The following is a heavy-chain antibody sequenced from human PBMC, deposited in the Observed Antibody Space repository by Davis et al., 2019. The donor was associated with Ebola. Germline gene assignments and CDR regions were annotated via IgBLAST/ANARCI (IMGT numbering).Heavy chain of an antibody. J-gene: IGHJ5*02. Sequence: GESLKISCAASGFTFDDYGMSWVRQAPGKGLEWVSGINWNGGSTGYADSVKGRFTISRDNAKNSLYLQMNSLRAEDTAVYYCARGGSGWLVYSPFDPWGQGTLVTVSS. CDR1: GFTFDDYG. CDR2: INWNGGST. V-gene: IGHV3-20*04. D-gene: IGHD6-19*01. CDR3: ARGGSGWLVYSPFDP.